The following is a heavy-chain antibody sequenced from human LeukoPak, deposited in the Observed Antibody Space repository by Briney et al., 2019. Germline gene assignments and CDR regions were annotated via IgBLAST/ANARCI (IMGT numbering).Heavy chain of an antibody. Sequence: SVKVSCKASGGTFSSYAISWVRQAPGQGLEWMGGIIPIFSTANYAQKFQGRVTITTDESTSTAYMELSSLRSEDTAVYYCARTATIGYYFDYWGQGTLVTVSS. CDR3: ARTATIGYYFDY. CDR1: GGTFSSYA. D-gene: IGHD5-24*01. J-gene: IGHJ4*02. CDR2: IIPIFSTA. V-gene: IGHV1-69*05.